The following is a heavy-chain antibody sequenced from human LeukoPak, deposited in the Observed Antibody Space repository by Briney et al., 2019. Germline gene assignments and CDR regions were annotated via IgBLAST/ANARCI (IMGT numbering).Heavy chain of an antibody. D-gene: IGHD1-26*01. CDR2: IIPIFGTA. Sequence: SVKVSCKASGGTFSSYAISWVRQAPGQGLEWMGGIIPIFGTANYAQKFQGRVTITADESTSTAYMELSSLRSDDTAVYYCARLVGAAEYNFDYWGQGTLVTVSS. CDR1: GGTFSSYA. CDR3: ARLVGAAEYNFDY. V-gene: IGHV1-69*01. J-gene: IGHJ4*02.